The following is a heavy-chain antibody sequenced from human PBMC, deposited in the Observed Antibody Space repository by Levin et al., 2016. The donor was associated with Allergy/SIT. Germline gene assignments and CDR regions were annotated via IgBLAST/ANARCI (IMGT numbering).Heavy chain of an antibody. J-gene: IGHJ5*02. V-gene: IGHV3-20*04. CDR1: GFTFDDYG. Sequence: GESLKISCAASGFTFDDYGMSWVRQAPGKGLEWVSGINWNGGSTGYADSVKGRFTISRDNAKNSLYLQMNSLRAEDTALYYCAREWVVPYCGGDCYSGSVWFDPWGQGTLVTVSS. D-gene: IGHD2-21*02. CDR2: INWNGGST. CDR3: AREWVVPYCGGDCYSGSVWFDP.